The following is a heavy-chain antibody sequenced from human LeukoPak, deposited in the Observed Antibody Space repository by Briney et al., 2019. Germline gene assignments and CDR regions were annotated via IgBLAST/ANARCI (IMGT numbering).Heavy chain of an antibody. CDR3: AKDSDSLSYYDFWSGYQFDY. Sequence: GGSLRLSCAASGFTFNSYDLSWVRQAPGKGLEWVSAITGSGGSTYYADSVKGRFTISRDNSKNTLYLQMNSLRAEDTAVYYCAKDSDSLSYYDFWSGYQFDYWGQGTLVTVSS. CDR2: ITGSGGST. V-gene: IGHV3-23*01. D-gene: IGHD3-3*01. CDR1: GFTFNSYD. J-gene: IGHJ4*02.